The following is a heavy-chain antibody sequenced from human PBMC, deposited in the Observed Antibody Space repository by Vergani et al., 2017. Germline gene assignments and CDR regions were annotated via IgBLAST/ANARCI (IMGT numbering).Heavy chain of an antibody. CDR2: ISRSSSYI. J-gene: IGHJ5*02. Sequence: EVQLVESGGGLVKPGGSLRLSCAASGFTFSSYSMNWVRQAPGKGLEWVSSISRSSSYIYYADSVKGRFTISRDNAKNSLYLQMNSLRAEDTAVYYCARDPSKYCSGGSCYGQYNWFDPWGQGTLVTVSS. CDR3: ARDPSKYCSGGSCYGQYNWFDP. D-gene: IGHD2-15*01. V-gene: IGHV3-21*01. CDR1: GFTFSSYS.